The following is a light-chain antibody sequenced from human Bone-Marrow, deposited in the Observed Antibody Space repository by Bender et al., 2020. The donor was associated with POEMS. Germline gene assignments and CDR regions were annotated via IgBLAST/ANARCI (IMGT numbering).Light chain of an antibody. CDR1: TLPNQY. CDR2: KDT. CDR3: QSADSSLTTVL. J-gene: IGLJ2*01. V-gene: IGLV3-25*03. Sequence: SYGLTQPPSVSVSPGQTARITCSGDTLPNQYAYWYQQKPGQAPVLVIYKDTERLSGIPERFSGSSSGTTVTLTVSGVQPEDEVDYYCQSADSSLTTVLFGGGTKLTVL.